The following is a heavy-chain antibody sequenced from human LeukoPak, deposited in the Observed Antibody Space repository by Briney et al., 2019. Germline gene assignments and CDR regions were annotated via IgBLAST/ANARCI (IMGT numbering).Heavy chain of an antibody. V-gene: IGHV3-30*03. Sequence: PGGSLRLSCAASGCTFSRYGMHWVRQAPGKGLEWVAVISYDGSNTYYADSVKGRFTISRDNSKNSLYLQMNSLRAGDTAVYYCARTLMEQVVRGGFDYWGQGTQVTVSS. J-gene: IGHJ4*02. D-gene: IGHD3-10*01. CDR2: ISYDGSNT. CDR1: GCTFSRYG. CDR3: ARTLMEQVVRGGFDY.